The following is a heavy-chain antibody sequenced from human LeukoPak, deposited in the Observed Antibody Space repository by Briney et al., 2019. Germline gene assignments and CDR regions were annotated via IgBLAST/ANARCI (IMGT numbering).Heavy chain of an antibody. CDR2: INPSGGSA. Sequence: ASVTVSCKTSGYTFINYYMHWVRQAPGQGLEWMGIINPSGGSASYAQKFQGRVSMTRDTSTSTVYMELSGLRSEDTAVYYCARDRDGSSSNWIDPWGQGTLVTVSS. D-gene: IGHD6-13*01. CDR1: GYTFINYY. J-gene: IGHJ5*02. CDR3: ARDRDGSSSNWIDP. V-gene: IGHV1-46*01.